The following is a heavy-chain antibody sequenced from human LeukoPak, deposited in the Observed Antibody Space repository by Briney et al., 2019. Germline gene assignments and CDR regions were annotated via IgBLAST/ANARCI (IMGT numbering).Heavy chain of an antibody. CDR3: ASLDYYGSGSH. CDR2: IYTSGST. Sequence: SQTLSLTFTVSGGSISSYYWSWIRKPPGKGLEWIGRIYTSGSTNYNPSLKSRVTMSVDTSKNQFSLKLSSVTAADTAVYYCASLDYYGSGSHWGQGTLVTVSS. V-gene: IGHV4-4*07. CDR1: GGSISSYY. J-gene: IGHJ4*02. D-gene: IGHD3-10*01.